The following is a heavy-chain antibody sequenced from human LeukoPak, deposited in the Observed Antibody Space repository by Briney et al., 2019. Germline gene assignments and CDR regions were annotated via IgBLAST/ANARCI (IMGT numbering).Heavy chain of an antibody. CDR3: AKDQGNGYSYGSFDY. D-gene: IGHD5-18*01. V-gene: IGHV3-23*01. Sequence: GGSLRLSCAASGFNFSIYAMSWVRQAPGRGLQWVSGISASGATTYYADSVKGRFTISRDNSKNTLYLQMNSLRAEDTAVYYCAKDQGNGYSYGSFDYWGQGTLVTVSS. J-gene: IGHJ4*02. CDR1: GFNFSIYA. CDR2: ISASGATT.